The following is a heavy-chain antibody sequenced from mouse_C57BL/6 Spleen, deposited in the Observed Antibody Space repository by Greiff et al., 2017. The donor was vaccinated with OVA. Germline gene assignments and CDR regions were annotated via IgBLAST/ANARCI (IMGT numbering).Heavy chain of an antibody. CDR2: INPYNGGT. V-gene: IGHV1-19*01. CDR1: GYTFTDYY. Sequence: VQLKQSGPVLVKPGASVKMSCKASGYTFTDYYMNWVKQSHGKSLEWIGVINPYNGGTSYNQKFKGKATLTVDKSSSTAYMELNSLTSEDSAVYYCAPNWDKDFDYWGQGTTLTVSS. J-gene: IGHJ2*01. D-gene: IGHD4-1*01. CDR3: APNWDKDFDY.